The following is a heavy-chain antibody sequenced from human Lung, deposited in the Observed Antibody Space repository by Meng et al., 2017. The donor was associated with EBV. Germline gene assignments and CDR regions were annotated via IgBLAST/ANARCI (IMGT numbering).Heavy chain of an antibody. Sequence: VERQESGPGLVKPSQTLSLTCTVSGGSISSGDYYWSWIRQPPGKGLEWIGYIYYSGSTYYNPSLKSRVTISVDTSKNQFSLKLSSVTAADTAVYYCATIKERTTVTPFDYWGQGTLVTVSS. CDR3: ATIKERTTVTPFDY. D-gene: IGHD4-17*01. V-gene: IGHV4-30-4*01. J-gene: IGHJ4*02. CDR1: GGSISSGDYY. CDR2: IYYSGST.